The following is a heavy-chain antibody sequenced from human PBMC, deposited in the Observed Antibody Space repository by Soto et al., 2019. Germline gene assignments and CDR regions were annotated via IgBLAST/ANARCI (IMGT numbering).Heavy chain of an antibody. J-gene: IGHJ4*02. CDR3: ARGTYNYGYYSFDS. CDR1: GFTVSSHY. Sequence: EVQLVESGGGLIQPGGSLRLSCAASGFTVSSHYMSWVRQAPGKGLEWVSITYTGGSTDFADSVKGRFTISGDNSNNTLFLQMNSLRAEDTAVYYCARGTYNYGYYSFDSWGQGPLVTVSS. V-gene: IGHV3-53*01. CDR2: TYTGGST. D-gene: IGHD5-18*01.